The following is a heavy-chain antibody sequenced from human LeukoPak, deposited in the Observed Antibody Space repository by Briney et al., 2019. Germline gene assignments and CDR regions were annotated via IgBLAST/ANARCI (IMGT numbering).Heavy chain of an antibody. Sequence: DRSLRLSCAASGFTFDDYAMHWVRQAPGKGLEWVSGISWNSGSIGYADSVKGRFTISRDNAKNSLYLQMNSLRAEDMALYYCAKDFYSSSWYYFDYWGQGTLVTVSS. CDR2: ISWNSGSI. V-gene: IGHV3-9*03. D-gene: IGHD6-13*01. J-gene: IGHJ4*02. CDR1: GFTFDDYA. CDR3: AKDFYSSSWYYFDY.